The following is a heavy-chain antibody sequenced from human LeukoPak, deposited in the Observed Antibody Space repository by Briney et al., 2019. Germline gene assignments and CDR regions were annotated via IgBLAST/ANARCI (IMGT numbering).Heavy chain of an antibody. V-gene: IGHV1-69*04. CDR2: IIPILGIA. J-gene: IGHJ4*02. CDR3: ARGYCSGGSCYSFDY. Sequence: GSLVKVSCKASGGTFSSYAISWVRQAPGQGLEWMGRIIPILGIANYAQKFQGRVTITADKSTSTAYMELSSLRSEDTAVYYCARGYCSGGSCYSFDYWGQGTLVTVSS. D-gene: IGHD2-15*01. CDR1: GGTFSSYA.